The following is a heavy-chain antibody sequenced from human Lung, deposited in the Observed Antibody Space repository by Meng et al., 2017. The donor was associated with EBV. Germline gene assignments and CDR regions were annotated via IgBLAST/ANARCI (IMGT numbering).Heavy chain of an antibody. CDR3: ARGGTSSAPFDY. Sequence: QVPVQQWGAGRLKPSETLSLPGGVSGRSFSRSYWSWIRQPPGKGLEWIGQINYSGITNYNPSLKSRVTISVDTSKNQFSLSLNSVTAADTAVYYCARGGTSSAPFDYWGQGALVTVSS. J-gene: IGHJ4*02. CDR2: INYSGIT. V-gene: IGHV4-34*01. CDR1: GRSFSRSY. D-gene: IGHD2-2*01.